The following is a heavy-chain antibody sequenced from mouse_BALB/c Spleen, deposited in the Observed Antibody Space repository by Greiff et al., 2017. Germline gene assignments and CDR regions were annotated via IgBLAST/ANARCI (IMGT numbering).Heavy chain of an antibody. CDR3: TRASTTVEYYFDY. D-gene: IGHD1-1*01. CDR2: ISSGGSYT. CDR1: GFTFSSYT. Sequence: EVKVVESGGGLVKPGGSLKLSCAASGFTFSSYTMSWVRQTPEKRLEWVATISSGGSYTYYPDSVKGRFTISRDNAKNTLYLQMSSLKSEDTAMYYCTRASTTVEYYFDYWGQGTTLTVSS. J-gene: IGHJ2*01. V-gene: IGHV5-6-4*01.